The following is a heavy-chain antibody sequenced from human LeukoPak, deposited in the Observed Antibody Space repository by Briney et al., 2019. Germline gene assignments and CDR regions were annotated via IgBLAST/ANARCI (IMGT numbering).Heavy chain of an antibody. D-gene: IGHD1-26*01. CDR1: GFTFSSYG. J-gene: IGHJ4*02. V-gene: IGHV3-30*03. CDR3: ASLLYFDY. CDR2: ISYDGSNK. Sequence: GGSLRLSCAASGFTFSSYGMHWVRQAPGKGLEWVAVISYDGSNKYYADSVKGRFTISRDNSKDTLYLQMNSLRAEDTAVYYCASLLYFDYWGQGTLVTVSS.